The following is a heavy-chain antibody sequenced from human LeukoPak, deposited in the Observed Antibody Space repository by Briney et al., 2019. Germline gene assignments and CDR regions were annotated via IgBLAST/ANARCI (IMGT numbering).Heavy chain of an antibody. D-gene: IGHD4-17*01. Sequence: SETLSLTCTVSNGSISPYYWSWIRQPPEKGLEWIGYIYYRGSTNYNPSLKSRVTISVDTSKNQFSLKLSSVTAADTAIYYCARESRAVTTSCFDYWGQGTLVTVSS. CDR2: IYYRGST. CDR1: NGSISPYY. V-gene: IGHV4-59*01. CDR3: ARESRAVTTSCFDY. J-gene: IGHJ4*02.